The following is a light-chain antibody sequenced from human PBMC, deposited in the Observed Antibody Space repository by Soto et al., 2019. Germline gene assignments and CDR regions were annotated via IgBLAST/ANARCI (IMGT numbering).Light chain of an antibody. CDR3: QQSYSIPWT. J-gene: IGKJ1*01. V-gene: IGKV1-39*01. CDR1: QSINTF. Sequence: DIQMTQSTSSLSASVGDRVTIACRASQSINTFLNWYEVKPGKAPKLLIYAASSLQSGVPSRFSGSGSGTDFTLTISSLQPEDFATYYCQQSYSIPWTFGQGTKVEIK. CDR2: AAS.